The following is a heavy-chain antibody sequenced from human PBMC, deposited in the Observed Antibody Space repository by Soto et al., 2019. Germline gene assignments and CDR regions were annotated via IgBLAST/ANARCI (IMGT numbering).Heavy chain of an antibody. V-gene: IGHV1-18*01. D-gene: IGHD4-17*01. CDR2: ISAYNGNT. J-gene: IGHJ4*02. CDR3: ARRDTGDYCFDY. CDR1: GYTFTSYG. Sequence: QVQLVQSGAEVKKPGASVKVSCKASGYTFTSYGISWVRQAPGQGLEWMGWISAYNGNTNYAQKLQGRVTMTADTSASTADMELRRLRSDDTGVYCCARRDTGDYCFDYWGQGTLGTVSS.